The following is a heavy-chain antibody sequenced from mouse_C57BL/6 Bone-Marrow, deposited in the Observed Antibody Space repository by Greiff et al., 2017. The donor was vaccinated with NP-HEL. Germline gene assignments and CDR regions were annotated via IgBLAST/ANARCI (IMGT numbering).Heavy chain of an antibody. CDR2: SRNKANDYTT. CDR1: GFTFSDFY. V-gene: IGHV7-1*01. CDR3: ARDALDWYVDV. J-gene: IGHJ1*03. Sequence: EVKVVESGGGLVQPGRSLRLSCATSGFTFSDFYMEWVRQAPGKGLEWIAASRNKANDYTTEYSASVKGGVIVSRDTSQSILYLQMNALRAEDTAIYYCARDALDWYVDVWGTGTTVTVSS.